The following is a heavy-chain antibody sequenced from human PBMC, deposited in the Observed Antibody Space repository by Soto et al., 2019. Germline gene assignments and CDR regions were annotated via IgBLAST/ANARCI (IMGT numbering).Heavy chain of an antibody. CDR2: IWYDGGSE. D-gene: IGHD2-2*01. V-gene: IGHV3-33*01. CDR1: GFTFSAYG. J-gene: IGHJ5*02. CDR3: ARAHGPSLGSCLDL. Sequence: QVQLVESGGGVVQPGRSLRLSCAASGFTFSAYGMHWVRQAPGEGLEWVAVIWYDGGSEYYADSVEGRFTVSRDNAKNKVYLHMDTLRGDATAVYYCARAHGPSLGSCLDLWGQGTLVTVSA.